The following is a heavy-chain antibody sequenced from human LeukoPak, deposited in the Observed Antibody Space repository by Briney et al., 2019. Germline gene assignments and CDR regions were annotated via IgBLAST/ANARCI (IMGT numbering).Heavy chain of an antibody. CDR2: INAGNGNT. CDR1: GYTFTSYA. V-gene: IGHV1-3*01. J-gene: IGHJ4*02. D-gene: IGHD6-19*01. CDR3: ARDSSGWPRDVDY. Sequence: GASVKVSCKASGYTFTSYAMHWVRQAPGQRLEWMGWINAGNGNTKYSQKFQGRVTITRDTSASTAYMELSSLRSEDTAVYYCARDSSGWPRDVDYWGQGTLVTVCS.